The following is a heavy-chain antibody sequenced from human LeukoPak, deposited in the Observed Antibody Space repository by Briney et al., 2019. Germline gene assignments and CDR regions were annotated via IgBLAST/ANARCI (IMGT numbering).Heavy chain of an antibody. V-gene: IGHV4-59*01. J-gene: IGHJ4*02. CDR1: GVSISSFY. D-gene: IGHD3-9*01. CDR3: TRDSYDILTGYYTGQNS. CDR2: IYDSGST. Sequence: PSETLSLTCTVSGVSISSFYWSWIRQPPGRGLGWIGYIYDSGSTNYNPSLKIRVTISVDTSKNQFSLKLSSVTAADTAVYYCTRDSYDILTGYYTGQNSWGQGTLVTVSS.